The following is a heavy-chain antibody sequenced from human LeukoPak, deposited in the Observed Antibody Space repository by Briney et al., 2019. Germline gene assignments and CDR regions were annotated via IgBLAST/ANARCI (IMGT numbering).Heavy chain of an antibody. V-gene: IGHV3-53*01. D-gene: IGHD6-19*01. CDR2: IYSGGST. J-gene: IGHJ4*02. CDR3: ATSSGWEQDYFDY. CDR1: GFTFSGFW. Sequence: GGSLRLSCAASGFTFSGFWMSWVRQTPGKGLEWVSVIYSGGSTYYADSVKGRFTISRDNSKNTLYLQMNSLRAEDTAVYYCATSSGWEQDYFDYWGQGTLVTVPS.